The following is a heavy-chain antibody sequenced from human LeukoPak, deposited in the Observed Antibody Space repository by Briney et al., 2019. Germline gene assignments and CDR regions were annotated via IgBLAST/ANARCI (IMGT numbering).Heavy chain of an antibody. CDR2: ISPISGTT. CDR1: GGTFSSYT. J-gene: IGHJ4*02. V-gene: IGHV1-69*05. D-gene: IGHD1-1*01. CDR3: ATPPTGTTTTGEYYFDY. Sequence: ASVKVSCKASGGTFSSYTITWVRQAPGQGLEWMGGISPISGTTNYAQKFQGRVTITTDESTSTAYMELSSLRSEDTAVYNCATPPTGTTTTGEYYFDYWGQGTLVTVSS.